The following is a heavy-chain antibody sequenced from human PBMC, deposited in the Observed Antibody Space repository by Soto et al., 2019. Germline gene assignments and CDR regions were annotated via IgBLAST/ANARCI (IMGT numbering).Heavy chain of an antibody. CDR1: GGSISSGGYY. J-gene: IGHJ5*02. V-gene: IGHV4-31*03. CDR3: ARCSLVVVPAPGFDP. D-gene: IGHD2-2*01. Sequence: SETMSLTCTVSGGSISSGGYYWSWIRQHPGKGLEWIGYIYYSGTTYYNPSLKSRVTISVDTSKNQFSLKLSSVSAADTALYYCARCSLVVVPAPGFDPWGRGTLVTVSS. CDR2: IYYSGTT.